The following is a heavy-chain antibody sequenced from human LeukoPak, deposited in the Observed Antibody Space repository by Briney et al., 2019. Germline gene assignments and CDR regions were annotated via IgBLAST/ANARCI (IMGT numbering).Heavy chain of an antibody. D-gene: IGHD3-10*01. CDR3: ARDFFGATGAFDI. CDR1: GGTFSSYV. V-gene: IGHV1-69*04. Sequence: SVNVSCKASGGTFSSYVISWVRQAPGQGLEWMGRIIPILGIANYAQKFQARVTITADKSTSTAYMELSSLRSEDTAVYYCARDFFGATGAFDIWGQGTMVTVSS. J-gene: IGHJ3*02. CDR2: IIPILGIA.